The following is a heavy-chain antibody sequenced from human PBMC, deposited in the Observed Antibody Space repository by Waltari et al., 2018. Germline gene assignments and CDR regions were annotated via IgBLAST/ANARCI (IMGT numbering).Heavy chain of an antibody. Sequence: QVQLVQSGAEVKKPGASVTVSCKASGSNFTTYGFTWVRPAPGQGLEWVGWINTDNGNTLYAQKLQGRVTLTADTSTTSAYMELRSLTSDDTALYYCARDKGATDWGYYMDVWGTGTTVTVSS. V-gene: IGHV1-18*01. CDR2: INTDNGNT. D-gene: IGHD5-12*01. CDR1: GSNFTTYG. CDR3: ARDKGATDWGYYMDV. J-gene: IGHJ6*03.